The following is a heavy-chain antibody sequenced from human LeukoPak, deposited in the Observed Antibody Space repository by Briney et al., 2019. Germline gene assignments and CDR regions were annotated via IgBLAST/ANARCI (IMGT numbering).Heavy chain of an antibody. V-gene: IGHV1-18*01. CDR3: ARGLGTYPEIPLDY. J-gene: IGHJ4*02. Sequence: ASVKVSCKASGYTFTSYGFSWVRQAPGQGLEWMGWISTYNGDTNYAQELQDRVTMTTDTSASTAYMELRSLRSDDTAVYYCARGLGTYPEIPLDYWGQGTLVAVPS. D-gene: IGHD3-16*02. CDR2: ISTYNGDT. CDR1: GYTFTSYG.